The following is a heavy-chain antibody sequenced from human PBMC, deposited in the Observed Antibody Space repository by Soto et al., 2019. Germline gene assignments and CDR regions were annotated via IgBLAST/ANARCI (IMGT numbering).Heavy chain of an antibody. CDR1: GFSLSTSGVG. Sequence: QITLKVSGPTLVKPTQTLTLTCTFSGFSLSTSGVGVGWIRQPPGKALEWLAVIYWDDEKRYSPSLKNRLTITKDTSKNQVVLTLSNIDPVDTATYYCARGIGDYWGQGTLVTVSS. J-gene: IGHJ4*02. CDR3: ARGIGDY. CDR2: IYWDDEK. V-gene: IGHV2-5*02.